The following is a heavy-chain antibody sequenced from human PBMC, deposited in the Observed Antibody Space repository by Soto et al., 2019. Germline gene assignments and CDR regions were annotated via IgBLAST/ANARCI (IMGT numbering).Heavy chain of an antibody. CDR3: ARGRGRLLGVFDY. V-gene: IGHV4-31*03. J-gene: IGHJ4*02. CDR2: IYYSGST. D-gene: IGHD2-15*01. Sequence: SETLSLTCTVSGGSISSGGYYWSWIRQHPGKGLEWIGYIYYSGSTYYNPSLKSRVTISVDTSKNQFSLKLSSVTAADTAVYYCARGRGRLLGVFDYWGQGTLVTVSS. CDR1: GGSISSGGYY.